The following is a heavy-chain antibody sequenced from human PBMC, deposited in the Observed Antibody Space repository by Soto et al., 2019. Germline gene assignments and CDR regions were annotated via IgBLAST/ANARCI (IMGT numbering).Heavy chain of an antibody. CDR1: GFTFSSYA. CDR3: AKGGGYCSGGSCYKEDYYYYYGMDV. Sequence: PGGSLRLSCAASGFTFSSYAMSWVRQAPGKGLEWVSAISGSGGSTYYADSVKGRFTISRDNSKNTLYLQMNSLRAEDTAVYYCAKGGGYCSGGSCYKEDYYYYYGMDVWGQGTTVTVSS. CDR2: ISGSGGST. D-gene: IGHD2-15*01. V-gene: IGHV3-23*01. J-gene: IGHJ6*02.